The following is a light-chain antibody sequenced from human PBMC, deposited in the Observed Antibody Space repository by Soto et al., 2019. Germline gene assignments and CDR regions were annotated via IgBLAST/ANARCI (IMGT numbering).Light chain of an antibody. CDR2: LGS. J-gene: IGKJ5*01. Sequence: DIVMTQSPLSLPVTPGEPSSISCRSSQSLLHSNGYNYLDWYLQKPGQSPQLLIYLGSNRASGVPDRFSGSGSGTDFTLTISSLQPEDFATYYCQQSYSTSITFGQGTRLEIK. V-gene: IGKV2-28*01. CDR1: QSLLHSNGYNY. CDR3: QQSYSTSIT.